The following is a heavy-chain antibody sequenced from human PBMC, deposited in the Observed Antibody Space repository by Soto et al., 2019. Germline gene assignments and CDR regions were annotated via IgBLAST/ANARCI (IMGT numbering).Heavy chain of an antibody. CDR1: GGTFSSYI. V-gene: IGHV1-69*02. CDR3: ATGPNCGGDCPPGF. D-gene: IGHD2-21*02. J-gene: IGHJ4*02. Sequence: SVKVACKASGGTFSSYISSWVRQAPGQGLEWMGRIIPILGIANYAQKFQGRVTITADTSTSTAYMELSSLRSEDTAVYYCATGPNCGGDCPPGFWGQGTLVTVSS. CDR2: IIPILGIA.